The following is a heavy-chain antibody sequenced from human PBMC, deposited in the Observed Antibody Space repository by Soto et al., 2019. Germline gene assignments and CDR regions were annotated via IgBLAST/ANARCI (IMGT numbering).Heavy chain of an antibody. CDR1: GFTFSTYG. CDR2: IEGNGRTT. CDR3: AKSLFGGHF. J-gene: IGHJ4*02. D-gene: IGHD2-15*01. Sequence: EVLLLESGGDLVQPGGSLRLSCATSGFTFSTYGMSWVRQAPGKGLQWVSGIEGNGRTTSYVDSVKGRFTISRDNFRNTLYLQMNSLTAEDTAIYYCAKSLFGGHFWGQGTLVTVSS. V-gene: IGHV3-23*01.